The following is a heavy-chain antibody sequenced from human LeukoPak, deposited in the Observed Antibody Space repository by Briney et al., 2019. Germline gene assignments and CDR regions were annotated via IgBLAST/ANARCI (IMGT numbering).Heavy chain of an antibody. Sequence: NPGGSLRLSCAASGFTFSDYYMSWIRPAPGKGLEWVSYISSSGSTIYYADSVKGRFPISREKAKNSLYLQMNSLRAEDTAVYYCARVVQRFGVYYWGQGTLVTVSS. CDR2: ISSSGSTI. J-gene: IGHJ4*02. D-gene: IGHD3-3*01. CDR3: ARVVQRFGVYY. V-gene: IGHV3-11*04. CDR1: GFTFSDYY.